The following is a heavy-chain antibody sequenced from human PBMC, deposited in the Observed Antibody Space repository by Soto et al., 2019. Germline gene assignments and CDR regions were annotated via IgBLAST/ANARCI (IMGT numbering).Heavy chain of an antibody. J-gene: IGHJ4*02. V-gene: IGHV1-18*01. CDR2: ISAHNGNT. D-gene: IGHD1-1*01. Sequence: QVHLVQCGAEVKKPGASVKVSCKASGYTFTSYGITWVRQAPGQGLEWMGWISAHNGNTDYAQKLQGRVIVTRDTSTSTAYMELRNLISDDTAVYYCARGRYGDYWGQGALVTVSS. CDR1: GYTFTSYG. CDR3: ARGRYGDY.